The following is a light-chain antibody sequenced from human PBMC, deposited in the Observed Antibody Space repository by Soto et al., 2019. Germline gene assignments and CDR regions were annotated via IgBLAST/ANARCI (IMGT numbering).Light chain of an antibody. J-gene: IGKJ5*01. V-gene: IGKV3-20*01. CDR2: ATS. Sequence: ILLTQSPGTLSLSPGERATLSCRASQSVSSIYLAWYQQKPGQAPSLLIYATSSRATGIPDRFSGSGSGTDFSLTISRLEPEDFAVYYCQQYGSSPITFGQGTRLEIK. CDR3: QQYGSSPIT. CDR1: QSVSSIY.